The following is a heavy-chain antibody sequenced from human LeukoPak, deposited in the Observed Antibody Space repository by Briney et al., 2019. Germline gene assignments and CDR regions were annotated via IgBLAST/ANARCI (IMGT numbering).Heavy chain of an antibody. V-gene: IGHV4-4*02. J-gene: IGHJ4*02. Sequence: SGTLSLTCAVSGGSISSSNWWSWVRQPPGKGLEWIGEIYHSGSTNYNPSLKSRVTISVDKSKNQFSLKLSSVTAADTAVYYCARYSYDSSGYYCRFDYWGQGTLVTVSS. CDR3: ARYSYDSSGYYCRFDY. CDR2: IYHSGST. CDR1: GGSISSSNW. D-gene: IGHD3-22*01.